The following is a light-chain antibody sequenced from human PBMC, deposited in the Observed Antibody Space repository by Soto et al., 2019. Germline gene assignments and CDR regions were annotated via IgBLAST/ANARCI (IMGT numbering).Light chain of an antibody. Sequence: EIVMTQSPATLSVSPGERATLSCRASQSVSRNLGWYQQKPGQAPRLLIYGASTRATGIPARFSGSGSGTEFTLTISSLQSAYFAVYYWQQYNNWPPLTFGGGTKVEIK. CDR2: GAS. CDR3: QQYNNWPPLT. CDR1: QSVSRN. J-gene: IGKJ4*01. V-gene: IGKV3-15*01.